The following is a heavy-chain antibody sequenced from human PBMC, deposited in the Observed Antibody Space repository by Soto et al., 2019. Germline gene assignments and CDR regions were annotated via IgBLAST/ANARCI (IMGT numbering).Heavy chain of an antibody. CDR3: AKEPELIIKETVGVPAVAYYGMDV. V-gene: IGHV6-1*01. CDR1: GDSVSSNSAA. CDR2: TYYRSKWYN. J-gene: IGHJ6*02. Sequence: SQTLSLTCAISGDSVSSNSAAWNWIRQSPSRGLEWLGRTYYRSKWYNDYAVSVKSRITINPDTSKNQLSLQLNSVTPEDTAVYYCAKEPELIIKETVGVPAVAYYGMDVWGQGTTVTVSS. D-gene: IGHD2-2*01.